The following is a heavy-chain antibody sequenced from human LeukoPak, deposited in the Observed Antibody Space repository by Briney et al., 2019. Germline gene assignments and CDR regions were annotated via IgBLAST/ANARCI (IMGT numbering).Heavy chain of an antibody. CDR2: IIPIFGTA. J-gene: IGHJ4*02. CDR1: GGTFSSYA. Sequence: GSSVKVSCKASGGTFSSYAISWVRQAPGQGLEWMGGIIPIFGTANYAQKFQGRVTITADESTSTAYMELSSLRSEDTAVYYCARKGAAAYYFDYWGQGTLVTVSS. D-gene: IGHD6-13*01. CDR3: ARKGAAAYYFDY. V-gene: IGHV1-69*01.